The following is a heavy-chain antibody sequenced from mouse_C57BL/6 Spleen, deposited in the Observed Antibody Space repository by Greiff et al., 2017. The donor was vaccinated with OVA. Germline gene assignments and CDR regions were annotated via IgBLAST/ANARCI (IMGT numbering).Heavy chain of an antibody. D-gene: IGHD1-2*01. J-gene: IGHJ1*03. CDR1: GYTFTDYY. CDR2: INPNNGGT. Sequence: EVQLQQSGPELVKPGASVKISCKASGYTFTDYYMNWVKQSHGKSLEWIGDINPNNGGTSYNQKFKGKATLTVDKSSSTAYMELRSLTSEDSAVYYCARSPLLRYGYFDVWGTGTTVTVSS. V-gene: IGHV1-26*01. CDR3: ARSPLLRYGYFDV.